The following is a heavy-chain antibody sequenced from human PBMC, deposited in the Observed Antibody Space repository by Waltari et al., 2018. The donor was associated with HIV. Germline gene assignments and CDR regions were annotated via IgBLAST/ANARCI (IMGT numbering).Heavy chain of an antibody. V-gene: IGHV3-15*01. Sequence: EVQLVEPGGGLVKPGGSLRVSCAASGLSFSDVWLNWVRQAPGQGLEWVGQIKSKTEGWTTDYAAPVKGRFTISRDDSKNMLFLEMNSLNTDDTASYYCTVGKSSGYYWGQGTLVTVSS. CDR1: GLSFSDVW. CDR3: TVGKSSGYY. J-gene: IGHJ4*02. D-gene: IGHD3-22*01. CDR2: IKSKTEGWTT.